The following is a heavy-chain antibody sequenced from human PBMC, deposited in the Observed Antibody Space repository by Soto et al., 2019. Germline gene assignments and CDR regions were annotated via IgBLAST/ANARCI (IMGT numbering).Heavy chain of an antibody. J-gene: IGHJ6*03. CDR3: ARFGLSGYCSGGSCYPLNYYYYYYMDV. CDR2: ISAYNGNT. V-gene: IGHV1-18*01. CDR1: GYTFTSYG. Sequence: ASVKVSCKASGYTFTSYGISWVRQAPGQGLEWMGWISAYNGNTNYAQKLQGRVTMTTDTSTSTAYMELRSLRSDDTAVYYCARFGLSGYCSGGSCYPLNYYYYYYMDVWGKGTTVTVSS. D-gene: IGHD2-15*01.